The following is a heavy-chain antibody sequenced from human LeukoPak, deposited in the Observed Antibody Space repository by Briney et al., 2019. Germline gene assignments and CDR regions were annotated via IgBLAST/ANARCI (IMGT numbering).Heavy chain of an antibody. Sequence: GGSLRLSCAASGFTFSSYAMHWVRQAPGKGLEYVSAISSNGGSTYYANSVKGRFTISRDNAKNTLYLQMNSLRAEDTAVYYCARGGGGLGYWGQGTLVTVSS. V-gene: IGHV3-64*01. CDR1: GFTFSSYA. CDR3: ARGGGGLGY. J-gene: IGHJ4*02. D-gene: IGHD3-16*01. CDR2: ISSNGGST.